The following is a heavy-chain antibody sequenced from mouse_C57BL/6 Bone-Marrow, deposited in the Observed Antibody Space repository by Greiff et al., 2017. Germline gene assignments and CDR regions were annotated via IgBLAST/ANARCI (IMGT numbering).Heavy chain of an antibody. V-gene: IGHV1-55*01. Sequence: VQLQQPGAELVKPGASVKMSCKASGYTFTSYWITWVKQRPGQGLEWIGDIYPGSGSTNYNEKFKSKATLTVDTSSSTAYMQLSSLTSEDSAVYYCAREAVVATCPYAMDYWGQGTSVTVSS. CDR1: GYTFTSYW. CDR2: IYPGSGST. J-gene: IGHJ4*01. D-gene: IGHD1-1*01. CDR3: AREAVVATCPYAMDY.